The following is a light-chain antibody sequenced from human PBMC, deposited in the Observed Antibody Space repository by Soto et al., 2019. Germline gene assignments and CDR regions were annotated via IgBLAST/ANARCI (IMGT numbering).Light chain of an antibody. CDR2: DVS. CDR1: SSDVGNYNY. J-gene: IGLJ1*01. CDR3: CSYAGSYTYV. Sequence: QSALTQPRSVSGSPGQSVTISCTGTSSDVGNYNYVSWYQQHPGKAPKVLIYDVSKRPSGVPDRFSASKSGNTASLTISGLQAEDEADYYCCSYAGSYTYVFGTGTKLDVL. V-gene: IGLV2-11*01.